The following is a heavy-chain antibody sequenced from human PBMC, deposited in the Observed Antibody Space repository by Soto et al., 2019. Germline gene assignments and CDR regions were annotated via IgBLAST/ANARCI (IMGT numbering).Heavy chain of an antibody. CDR3: ARTYYDYVWGSYRPGAFDI. J-gene: IGHJ3*02. D-gene: IGHD3-16*02. Sequence: SETLSLTCTVSGGSISSYYWSWIQQPPGKGLEWIGYIYYSGSTNYNPSLKSRVTISVDTSKNQFSLKLSSVTAADTAVYYCARTYYDYVWGSYRPGAFDIWGQGTMVTVSS. CDR2: IYYSGST. CDR1: GGSISSYY. V-gene: IGHV4-59*01.